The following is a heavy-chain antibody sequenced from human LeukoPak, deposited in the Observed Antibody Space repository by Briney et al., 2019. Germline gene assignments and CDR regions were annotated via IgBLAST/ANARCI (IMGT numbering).Heavy chain of an antibody. Sequence: PGGSLRLSCAASGFTFDDYGMSWVRQAPGKGLEWVSGINWNGGSTGYADSVKGRFTISRDNAKNSLYPQTNSLRAEDTALYYCARDRNSPSAFDIWGQGTMVTVSS. CDR3: ARDRNSPSAFDI. CDR1: GFTFDDYG. V-gene: IGHV3-20*04. J-gene: IGHJ3*02. D-gene: IGHD4-23*01. CDR2: INWNGGST.